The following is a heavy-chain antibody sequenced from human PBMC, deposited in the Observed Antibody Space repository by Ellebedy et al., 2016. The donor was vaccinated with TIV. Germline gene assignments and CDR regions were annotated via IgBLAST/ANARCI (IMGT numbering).Heavy chain of an antibody. D-gene: IGHD5-18*01. J-gene: IGHJ4*02. V-gene: IGHV3-30*02. CDR2: IPSDGINK. CDR3: AKGIWRDTAKVAPY. Sequence: PGGSLRLSCAASGLSFTNYGMHWVRQAPGKGLEWVAFIPSDGINKYYADSVKGRFTISRDTSKNTLYLQMNSLSAEDTALYYLAKGIWRDTAKVAPYWGQGTLVTVSS. CDR1: GLSFTNYG.